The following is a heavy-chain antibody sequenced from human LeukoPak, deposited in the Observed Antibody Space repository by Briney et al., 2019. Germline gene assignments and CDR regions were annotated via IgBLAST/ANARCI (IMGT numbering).Heavy chain of an antibody. J-gene: IGHJ6*03. CDR2: IWYDGSNK. Sequence: GGSLRLSCAASGFIFSSYGMHWVRQAPGKGLEGVGVIWYDGSNKYYADSVKGRFTISRDNSKNTLYLQMNSLGDEDTAVYYCAKDSADYYDSSGYFRFYYYYYYMDVWGKGTTVTVSS. V-gene: IGHV3-33*06. D-gene: IGHD3-22*01. CDR1: GFIFSSYG. CDR3: AKDSADYYDSSGYFRFYYYYYYMDV.